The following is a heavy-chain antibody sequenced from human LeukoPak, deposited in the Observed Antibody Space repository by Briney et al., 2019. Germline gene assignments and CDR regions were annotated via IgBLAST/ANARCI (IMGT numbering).Heavy chain of an antibody. CDR2: ISSSSSYI. CDR3: ARGPKGLFDY. CDR1: GFTFSSYS. Sequence: GGSLRLSCAASGFTFSSYSMNWVRQAPGKGLEWVSSISSSSSYIYYADSVKGRFTISSDNAKNSLYLQMNSLIAEDTAVYYCARGPKGLFDYWGQGALVTVSS. V-gene: IGHV3-21*01. J-gene: IGHJ4*02.